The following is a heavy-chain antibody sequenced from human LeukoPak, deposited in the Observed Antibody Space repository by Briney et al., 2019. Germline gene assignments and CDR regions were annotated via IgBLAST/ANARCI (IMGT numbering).Heavy chain of an antibody. CDR1: GYTFTGYY. J-gene: IGHJ4*02. D-gene: IGHD5-24*01. V-gene: IGHV1-2*02. Sequence: ASVKVSCKASGYTFTGYYMHWVRQAPGQGREWMGWINPNSGGTNYAQKFQGRVTMTRDTSISTAYMELSRLRSDVTAVYYCARGTIEMATSYYFDDWGQGTLVTVSS. CDR3: ARGTIEMATSYYFDD. CDR2: INPNSGGT.